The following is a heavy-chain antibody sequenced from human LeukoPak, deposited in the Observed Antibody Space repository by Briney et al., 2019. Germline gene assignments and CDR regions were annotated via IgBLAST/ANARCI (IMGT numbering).Heavy chain of an antibody. CDR1: GFTFSDYY. CDR3: ARRIVVVPAARGWFDP. CDR2: INHSGST. J-gene: IGHJ5*02. Sequence: GSLRLSCAASGFTFSDYYMSWIRQPPGKGLEWIGEINHSGSTNYNPSLKSRVTISVDTSKNQFSLKLSSVTAADTAVYYCARRIVVVPAARGWFDPWGQGTLVTVSS. V-gene: IGHV4-34*01. D-gene: IGHD2-2*01.